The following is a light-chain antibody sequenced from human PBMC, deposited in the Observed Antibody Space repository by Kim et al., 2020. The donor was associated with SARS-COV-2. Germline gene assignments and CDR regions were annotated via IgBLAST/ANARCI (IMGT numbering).Light chain of an antibody. Sequence: EIVMTQSPATLSVSPGERATLSCRASQSVSSNLAWYQQKPGQAPRLLIYGASTRATGIPARFSGSGSGTEFTLTISSLQSEDFAVYYCQQYNNWPPRYTCGQGTKLEI. V-gene: IGKV3-15*01. CDR2: GAS. J-gene: IGKJ2*01. CDR1: QSVSSN. CDR3: QQYNNWPPRYT.